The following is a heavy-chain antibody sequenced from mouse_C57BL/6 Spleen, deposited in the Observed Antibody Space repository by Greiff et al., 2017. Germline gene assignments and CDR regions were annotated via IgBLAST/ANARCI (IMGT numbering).Heavy chain of an antibody. Sequence: QVQLQQSGPGLVQPGASVKLSCKASGYTFTSYAINWVKQRPGQGREWIGWICPRDGSTKYNEKFKGKATLPVDTSASTAYMELHSLTSEDSAVYVCARTSLYAMDYWGQGTSVTVSS. CDR3: ARTSLYAMDY. V-gene: IGHV1-85*01. D-gene: IGHD6-1*01. CDR1: GYTFTSYA. CDR2: ICPRDGST. J-gene: IGHJ4*01.